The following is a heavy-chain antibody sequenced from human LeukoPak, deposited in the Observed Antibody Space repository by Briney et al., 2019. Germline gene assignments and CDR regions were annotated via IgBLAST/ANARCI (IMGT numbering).Heavy chain of an antibody. V-gene: IGHV3-23*01. CDR3: AKDVRGYNRPFDY. CDR1: GFSFSTCA. J-gene: IGHJ4*02. CDR2: ISGSGSNT. D-gene: IGHD3-10*02. Sequence: GGSLRLSCAASGFSFSTCAMNWVRQAPGKGLEWVSAISGSGSNTYYADSVKGRFTISRDNSKNTLYLQMDSLGAEDTALYYCAKDVRGYNRPFDYWGQGTLVTVSS.